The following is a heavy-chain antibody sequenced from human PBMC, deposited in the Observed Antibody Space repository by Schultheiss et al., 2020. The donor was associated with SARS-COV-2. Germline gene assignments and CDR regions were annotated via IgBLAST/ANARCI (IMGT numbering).Heavy chain of an antibody. CDR2: IYYTGGA. CDR3: ARSILTGYRYYYYGMDG. J-gene: IGHJ6*02. CDR1: GGSIISSSHY. Sequence: SETLSLTCTVSGGSIISSSHYWGWVRQPPGKGLEWIGSIYYTGGAYYNTSLRSRVTISVDTSRDQFSLKLSSVTAADTAVYYCARSILTGYRYYYYGMDGWGQGTTVTVSS. V-gene: IGHV4-39*01. D-gene: IGHD3-9*01.